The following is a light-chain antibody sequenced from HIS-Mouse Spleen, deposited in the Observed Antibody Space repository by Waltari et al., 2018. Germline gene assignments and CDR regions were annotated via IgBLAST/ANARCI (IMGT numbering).Light chain of an antibody. V-gene: IGLV2-8*01. CDR1: SSHVGRYHY. CDR2: EVS. Sequence: QSALTQPPSASGSPGQPVTISCTGTSSHVGRYHYASWYQQHPGKAPKPMIYEVSTRPSGVPDRFSGSKSGNTASLTVSGLQAEDEADYYCSSYAGSNNVVFGGGTKLTVL. CDR3: SSYAGSNNVV. J-gene: IGLJ2*01.